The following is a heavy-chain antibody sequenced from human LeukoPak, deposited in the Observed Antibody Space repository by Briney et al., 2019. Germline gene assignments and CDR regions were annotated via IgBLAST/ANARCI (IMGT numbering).Heavy chain of an antibody. Sequence: PGESLRLSCAASGFTFSSYSMSWVRQAPGKGLEWVSSITTSSTYISYADSVKGRFTISRDNSKNTLYLQMNSLRAEDTAVYYCAKDNSGSSTGGYYFDSWGQGTLVTVSS. CDR1: GFTFSSYS. J-gene: IGHJ4*02. V-gene: IGHV3-21*01. CDR3: AKDNSGSSTGGYYFDS. D-gene: IGHD1-26*01. CDR2: ITTSSTYI.